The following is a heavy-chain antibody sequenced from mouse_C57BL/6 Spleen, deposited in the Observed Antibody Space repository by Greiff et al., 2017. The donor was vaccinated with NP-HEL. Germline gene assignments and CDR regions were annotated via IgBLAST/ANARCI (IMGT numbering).Heavy chain of an antibody. CDR1: GYTFTDYY. V-gene: IGHV1-76*01. CDR3: ARDDYYYFDY. D-gene: IGHD2-4*01. J-gene: IGHJ2*01. Sequence: VKLQESGAELVRPGASVKLSCKASGYTFTDYYINWVKQRPGQGLEWIARIYPGSGNTYYNEKFKGKATLTAEKSSSTAYMQLSSLTSEDSAVYFCARDDYYYFDYWGQGTTLTVSS. CDR2: IYPGSGNT.